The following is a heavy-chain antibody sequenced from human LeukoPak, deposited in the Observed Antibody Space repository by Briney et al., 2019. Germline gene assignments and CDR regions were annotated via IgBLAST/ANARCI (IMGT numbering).Heavy chain of an antibody. D-gene: IGHD3-10*01. J-gene: IGHJ6*04. CDR1: GFTVSSNY. CDR3: ASGKTYYYGSGSYYLYGMDV. V-gene: IGHV3-53*01. CDR2: IYSGGST. Sequence: GGSLRLSCAASGFTVSSNYMSWVRQAPGKGLEWVSVIYSGGSTYYADSVKGRFTISRDNSKNTLYLQMNSLRAEDTAVYYCASGKTYYYGSGSYYLYGMDVWGKGTTVTVSS.